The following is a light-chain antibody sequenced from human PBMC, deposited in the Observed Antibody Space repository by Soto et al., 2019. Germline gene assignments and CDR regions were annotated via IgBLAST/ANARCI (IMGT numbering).Light chain of an antibody. J-gene: IGKJ1*01. CDR3: QQSYSTPWT. V-gene: IGKV1-39*01. Sequence: DIQMTQSPSSLSASVGDRVTITCRASQSINSYLNWYQQKPGKAPKLLIYGASSLQSGVPSRFRGSRSGTDFTLTISSLQPEDGATYYCQQSYSTPWTFGRGTKVEIK. CDR2: GAS. CDR1: QSINSY.